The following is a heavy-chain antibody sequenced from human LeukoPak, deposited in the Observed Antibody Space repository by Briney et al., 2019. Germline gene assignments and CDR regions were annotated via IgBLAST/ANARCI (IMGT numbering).Heavy chain of an antibody. V-gene: IGHV3-23*01. J-gene: IGHJ4*02. CDR3: ARDQRGRTGSIMMAVLITGFDY. Sequence: GGSLRLSCVASGFTFSNYAMSWVRQAPVKGLEWVSAIRGSGGGTYYADSVKGRFTISRDNSKNTLYLQMNSLRAEDTAVYYCARDQRGRTGSIMMAVLITGFDYWGQGTLVTVSS. D-gene: IGHD3-22*01. CDR2: IRGSGGGT. CDR1: GFTFSNYA.